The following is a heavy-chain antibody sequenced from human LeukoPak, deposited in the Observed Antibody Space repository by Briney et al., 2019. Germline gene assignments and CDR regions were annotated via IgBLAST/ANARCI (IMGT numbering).Heavy chain of an antibody. CDR1: GYSFTSYW. D-gene: IGHD6-19*01. J-gene: IGHJ4*02. CDR2: IHPGDSDT. Sequence: GEPLKISCKASGYSFTSYWIGWVRQMPGKGLEWMGIIHPGDSDTTYSPYLQGQVTISADKSISTAYLQWSNLKASDTAMYFCARRAYSSGWYYFDYWGQGTPITVSS. CDR3: ARRAYSSGWYYFDY. V-gene: IGHV5-51*01.